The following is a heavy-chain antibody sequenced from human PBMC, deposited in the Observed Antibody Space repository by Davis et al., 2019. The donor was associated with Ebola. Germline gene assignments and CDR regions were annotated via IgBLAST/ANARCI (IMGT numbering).Heavy chain of an antibody. CDR1: GYTFTGYY. D-gene: IGHD6-6*01. CDR2: INPNSGGT. Sequence: AASVKVSCKASGYTFTGYYMHWVRQAPGQGLEWMGRINPNSGGTNYAQKFQGRVTMTRDTSISTAYMELSRLRSDDTAVYYCARDFRPLDAFDIWGQGTMVTVSS. J-gene: IGHJ3*02. V-gene: IGHV1-2*06. CDR3: ARDFRPLDAFDI.